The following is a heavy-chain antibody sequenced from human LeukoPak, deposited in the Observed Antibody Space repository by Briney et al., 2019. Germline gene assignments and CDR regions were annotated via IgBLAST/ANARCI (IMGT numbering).Heavy chain of an antibody. J-gene: IGHJ6*03. CDR3: ARRRTTGLSGYMDV. Sequence: PSETLSLTCTVFGGSISSYYWSWIRQPPGKGLEWIGYIDYSGSTNYNPSLKSRVTISVGTSKNQFSLKLNSVTAADTAVYYCARRRTTGLSGYMDVWGKGTTVTVSS. D-gene: IGHD2-2*01. V-gene: IGHV4-59*08. CDR2: IDYSGST. CDR1: GGSISSYY.